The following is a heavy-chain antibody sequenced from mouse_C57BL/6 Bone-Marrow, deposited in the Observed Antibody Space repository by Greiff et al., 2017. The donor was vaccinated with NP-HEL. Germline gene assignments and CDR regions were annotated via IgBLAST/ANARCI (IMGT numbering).Heavy chain of an antibody. V-gene: IGHV3-3*01. CDR2: TFYSGIT. D-gene: IGHD2-5*01. J-gene: IGHJ4*01. Sequence: EVQRVESGPSLVRPSQTLSLTCTVTGFSINSDCYWIWIRQFPGNKLEYIGYTFYSGITYYNPSLESRTYITRDTSKNRFSLKLSSVTTEDTATYYCARGAYYSNFYAMDYWGQGTSVTVSS. CDR3: ARGAYYSNFYAMDY. CDR1: GFSINSDCY.